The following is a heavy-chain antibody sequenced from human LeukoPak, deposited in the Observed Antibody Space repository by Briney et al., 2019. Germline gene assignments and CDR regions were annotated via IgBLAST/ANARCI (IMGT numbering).Heavy chain of an antibody. CDR1: GYTFAGYY. CDR3: ARDARTNYYDSSAQVNHY. V-gene: IGHV1-2*02. D-gene: IGHD3-22*01. Sequence: ASLKVSSTASGYTFAGYYMHCGRQAPGQRRKWMGWINPTSGGTNYAQSFPGRVTIPKTTSNRTAYLHWSWLTYDHTALYYCARDARTNYYDSSAQVNHYWGQGTLVTVSS. CDR2: INPTSGGT. J-gene: IGHJ4*02.